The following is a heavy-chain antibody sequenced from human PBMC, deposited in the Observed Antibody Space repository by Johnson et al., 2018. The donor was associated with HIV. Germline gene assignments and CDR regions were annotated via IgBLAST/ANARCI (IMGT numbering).Heavy chain of an antibody. CDR1: GFTFSDYY. Sequence: QVQLVESGGDLIQPGGSLRLSCAASGFTFSDYYMSWIRQAPGKGLEWVSYISSSGTTIYYADSVKGLFTISRDNAKNSLYLQMNSLSAEDTAVYYCAAMDGSGSYWAFDIWGQGTMVTVSS. J-gene: IGHJ3*02. V-gene: IGHV3-11*04. CDR2: ISSSGTTI. CDR3: AAMDGSGSYWAFDI. D-gene: IGHD3-10*01.